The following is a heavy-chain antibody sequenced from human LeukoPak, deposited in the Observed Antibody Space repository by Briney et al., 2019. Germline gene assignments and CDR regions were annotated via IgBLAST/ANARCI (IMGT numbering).Heavy chain of an antibody. J-gene: IGHJ4*02. CDR2: IYYSGST. CDR1: GGSISSYY. CDR3: ARLVRSYFDY. V-gene: IGHV4-59*01. D-gene: IGHD6-13*01. Sequence: SETLSLTCTVSGGSISSYYWSWIRQPPGKGLGWIGYIYYSGSTNYNPSLKSRVTISVDTSKNQFSLKLSSVTAADTAVYYCARLVRSYFDYWGQGTLVTVSS.